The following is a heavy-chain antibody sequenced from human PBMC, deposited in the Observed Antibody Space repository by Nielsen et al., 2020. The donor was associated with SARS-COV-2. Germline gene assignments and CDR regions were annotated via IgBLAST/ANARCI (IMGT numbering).Heavy chain of an antibody. CDR1: GYKFATYW. V-gene: IGHV5-51*01. Sequence: GESLKISCKGSGYKFATYWIAWVRQTPGKGLEWMAIIYPDDSDTRYSPSFQGQVTISADKSISTTYLQWNSLKASDSAMYYCARGGGYNYGILDYWGQGTLVTVSS. D-gene: IGHD5-18*01. CDR2: IYPDDSDT. CDR3: ARGGGYNYGILDY. J-gene: IGHJ4*02.